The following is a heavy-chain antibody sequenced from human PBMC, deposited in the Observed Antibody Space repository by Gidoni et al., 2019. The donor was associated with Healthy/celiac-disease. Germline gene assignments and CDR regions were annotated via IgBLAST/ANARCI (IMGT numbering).Heavy chain of an antibody. V-gene: IGHV3-21*01. CDR2: IRSSSSYI. Sequence: EVQLVESGGGLVKPGGSLRLSCAASGFTFSSYSMNWVRQAPGKGLGWVSSIRSSSSYIYYADSVKGRFTIARDNAKNSLYLQMNSLRAEDTAVYYCARDGDYVGYYYYYMDVWGKGTTVTVSS. D-gene: IGHD4-17*01. J-gene: IGHJ6*03. CDR1: GFTFSSYS. CDR3: ARDGDYVGYYYYYMDV.